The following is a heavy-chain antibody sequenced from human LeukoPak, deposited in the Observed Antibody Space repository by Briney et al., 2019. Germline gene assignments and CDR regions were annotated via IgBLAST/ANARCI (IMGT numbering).Heavy chain of an antibody. J-gene: IGHJ4*02. D-gene: IGHD6-13*01. V-gene: IGHV4-4*07. CDR3: ARELDISWYYFDL. Sequence: KPSETLSLTCTISGGAIRSKYWNWIRQPAGRGLEWLGRIYTTGHTKYNQSLKGRVTMSVDTSKNQFSLTLTSMTAADTAVYYCARELDISWYYFDLWGQGIPVTVSP. CDR1: GGAIRSKY. CDR2: IYTTGHT.